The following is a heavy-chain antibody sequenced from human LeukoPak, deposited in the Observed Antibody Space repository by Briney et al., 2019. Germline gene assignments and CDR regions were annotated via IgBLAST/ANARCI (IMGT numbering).Heavy chain of an antibody. CDR2: IKQDGSEK. D-gene: IGHD6-19*01. CDR3: ARERGYSSGWYQGYYFDY. CDR1: GFTFSSYW. Sequence: HPGGSLRLSCAASGFTFSSYWMSWVRQAPGKGLEWVANIKQDGSEKYYVDSVKGRFTISRDNAKNSLYLQTNSLRAEDTAVYYCARERGYSSGWYQGYYFDYWGQGALVTVSS. J-gene: IGHJ4*02. V-gene: IGHV3-7*03.